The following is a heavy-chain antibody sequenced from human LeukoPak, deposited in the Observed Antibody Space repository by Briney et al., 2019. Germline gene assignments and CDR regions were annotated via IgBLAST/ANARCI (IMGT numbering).Heavy chain of an antibody. J-gene: IGHJ4*02. CDR2: MNPDNGGT. CDR1: GYTFTVYF. V-gene: IGHV1-2*02. CDR3: ATLGGHSLAAQNGY. Sequence: ASVKVSCKASGYTFTVYFMHWVRQAPGQGLEWMGLMNPDNGGTHYAQKFQGRVTMTRDSSINTAYMELSRLTSDDTAVYYCATLGGHSLAAQNGYWGQGALVTVSS. D-gene: IGHD3-16*01.